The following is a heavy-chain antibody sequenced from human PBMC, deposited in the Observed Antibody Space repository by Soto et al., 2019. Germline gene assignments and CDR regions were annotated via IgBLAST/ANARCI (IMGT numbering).Heavy chain of an antibody. Sequence: GASVKVSCKASGYTFTSYAISWVRQAPGQGLEWMGGIIPIFGTANYAQKFQGRVTITADESTSTAYMELSSLRSEDTAVYYCAREPIYDSSGYYPYYYYYGMDVWGQGTTVTVSS. D-gene: IGHD3-22*01. CDR1: GYTFTSYA. J-gene: IGHJ6*02. CDR2: IIPIFGTA. CDR3: AREPIYDSSGYYPYYYYYGMDV. V-gene: IGHV1-69*13.